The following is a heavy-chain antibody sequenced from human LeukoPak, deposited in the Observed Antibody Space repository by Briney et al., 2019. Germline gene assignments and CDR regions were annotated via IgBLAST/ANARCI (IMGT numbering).Heavy chain of an antibody. CDR2: IWYDGNKK. V-gene: IGHV3-33*06. Sequence: PGGSLRLSCAASGFTFSSYAMHWVRQAPGKELEWVAVIWYDGNKKYYADSVKGRFTISRDNSKNTLSVEMNNLRAEDTAMYYCAKEFTYDGSEGIDYWGQGTLVTVSS. CDR1: GFTFSSYA. D-gene: IGHD3-22*01. J-gene: IGHJ4*02. CDR3: AKEFTYDGSEGIDY.